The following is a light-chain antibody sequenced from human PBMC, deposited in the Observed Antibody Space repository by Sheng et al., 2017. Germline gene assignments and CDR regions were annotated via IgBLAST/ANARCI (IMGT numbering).Light chain of an antibody. CDR3: TSYAGRDNTIL. Sequence: QSALTQPPSASGSPGQSVTISCTGTSGDVGVYNYVSWYQQYPGNAPKLLIYEVYKRPSGVPDRFSGSKSGNTASLSVSGLQPEDEADYYCTSYAGRDNTILFGGGTKLTVL. CDR1: SGDVGVYNY. V-gene: IGLV2-8*01. CDR2: EVY. J-gene: IGLJ2*01.